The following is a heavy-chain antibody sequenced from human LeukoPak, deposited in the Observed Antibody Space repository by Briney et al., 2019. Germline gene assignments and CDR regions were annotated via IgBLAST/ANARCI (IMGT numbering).Heavy chain of an antibody. Sequence: ASVKVSCKASGYTFTSYDINWVRQATGQGLEWMGWMNPNSGNTGYAQKFQGRVTMTRNTSISTAYMELSSLRSEDTAVYYCARGIVLWFGESDYYCYYMDVWGKGTTVTVSS. J-gene: IGHJ6*03. CDR2: MNPNSGNT. V-gene: IGHV1-8*01. D-gene: IGHD3-10*01. CDR1: GYTFTSYD. CDR3: ARGIVLWFGESDYYCYYMDV.